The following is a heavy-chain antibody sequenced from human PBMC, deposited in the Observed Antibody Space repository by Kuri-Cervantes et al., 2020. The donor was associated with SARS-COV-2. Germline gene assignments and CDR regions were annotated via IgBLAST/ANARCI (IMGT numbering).Heavy chain of an antibody. CDR3: ARDPNANHNNWFDP. D-gene: IGHD4/OR15-4a*01. CDR1: GGSISSSSYY. V-gene: IGHV4-39*07. CDR2: IYYSGST. J-gene: IGHJ5*02. Sequence: ESLKISCTVSGGSISSSSYYWGWIRQPPGKGLEWIGSIYYSGSTNYNPSLKSRVTISVDTSQHQFSLKLSSVTAADTAVYYCARDPNANHNNWFDPWGQGTLVTVSS.